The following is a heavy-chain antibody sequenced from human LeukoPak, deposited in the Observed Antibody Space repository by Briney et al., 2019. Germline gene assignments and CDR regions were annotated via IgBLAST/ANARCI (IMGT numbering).Heavy chain of an antibody. CDR2: INHSGST. CDR1: GGSFSGYY. Sequence: SETLSLTCAVSGGSFSGYYWSWIRQPPGKGLEWIGEINHSGSTNYNPSLKSRVTISVDTSKNQFSLKLSSVTAADTAVYYCARRRRGYSYGSFDYWGQGTLVTVSS. CDR3: ARRRRGYSYGSFDY. V-gene: IGHV4-34*01. J-gene: IGHJ4*02. D-gene: IGHD5-18*01.